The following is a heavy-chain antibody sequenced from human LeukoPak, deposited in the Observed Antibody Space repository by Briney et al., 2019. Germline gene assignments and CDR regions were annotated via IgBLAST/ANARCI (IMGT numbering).Heavy chain of an antibody. D-gene: IGHD1-26*01. CDR1: GGTIRSSSYN. Sequence: SETLSLTCTVAGGTIRSSSYNWVWIRQSPGKGLDCIGNIHYTGTTFYNPSLKSRATISVDTSKNQFSLKLNSVTAADTAVYYCARTGRSFYFYYYMDIWGEGTTVTVSS. J-gene: IGHJ6*03. CDR2: IHYTGTT. V-gene: IGHV4-39*07. CDR3: ARTGRSFYFYYYMDI.